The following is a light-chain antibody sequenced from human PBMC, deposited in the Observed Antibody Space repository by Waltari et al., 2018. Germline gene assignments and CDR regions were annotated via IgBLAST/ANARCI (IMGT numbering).Light chain of an antibody. CDR2: DND. CDR3: QSYDSGQWV. CDR1: SSNIGAGPD. J-gene: IGLJ3*02. Sequence: QSVLTQPPSVSGAPGQRVTISCTGSSSNIGAGPDVHWYQQFSGTAPKRLIFDNDSRPSGVPVRFAGSRSGTSAYLAITGRQTGDEADYFCQSYDSGQWVFGGGTKVTVL. V-gene: IGLV1-40*01.